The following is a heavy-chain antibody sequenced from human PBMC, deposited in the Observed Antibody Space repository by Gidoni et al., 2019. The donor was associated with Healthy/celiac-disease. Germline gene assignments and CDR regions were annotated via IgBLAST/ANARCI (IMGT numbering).Heavy chain of an antibody. CDR1: GFTFSSYA. D-gene: IGHD2-2*02. CDR3: AKSPGYCSSTSCYTFHFDY. V-gene: IGHV3-23*01. Sequence: EVQLLESGGGLVQPGGSLRLSCAASGFTFSSYAMSWVRQAPGKGLEWVSAISGSGGSTYYADSVKGRFTISRDNSKNTLYLQMNSLRAEDTAVYYCAKSPGYCSSTSCYTFHFDYWGQGTLVTVSS. J-gene: IGHJ4*02. CDR2: ISGSGGST.